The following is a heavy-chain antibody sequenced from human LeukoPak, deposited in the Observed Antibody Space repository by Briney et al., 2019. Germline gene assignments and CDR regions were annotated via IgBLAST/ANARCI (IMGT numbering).Heavy chain of an antibody. D-gene: IGHD3-22*01. CDR2: IYTSGST. CDR1: GGSITNYF. J-gene: IGHJ4*02. Sequence: PSETLSLTCTVSGGSITNYFWSWIRQPAGKGREGIGRIYTSGSTDYNPSLRSRVTMSVDTSKNQFSLKVWSVTAADTAVYYCARESKSYDGSGFYHDSWGQGTLVTVSS. V-gene: IGHV4-4*07. CDR3: ARESKSYDGSGFYHDS.